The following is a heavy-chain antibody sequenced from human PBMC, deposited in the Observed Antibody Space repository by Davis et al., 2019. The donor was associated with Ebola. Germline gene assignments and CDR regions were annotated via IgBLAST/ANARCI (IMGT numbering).Heavy chain of an antibody. CDR2: IYSGGST. Sequence: GESLKISCAASGFTVSSNYMSWVRQAPGKGLEWVSVIYSGGSTYYADSVKGRFTISRDNAKNTLYLQMNSLRAEDTAVYYCARVAAAGLYYYYGMDVWGQGTTVTVSS. J-gene: IGHJ6*02. CDR1: GFTVSSNY. D-gene: IGHD6-13*01. V-gene: IGHV3-53*01. CDR3: ARVAAAGLYYYYGMDV.